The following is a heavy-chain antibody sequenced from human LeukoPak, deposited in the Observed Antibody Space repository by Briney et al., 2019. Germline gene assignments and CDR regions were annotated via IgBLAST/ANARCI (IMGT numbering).Heavy chain of an antibody. D-gene: IGHD2-2*01. Sequence: ASVQVSCKASGYTFTNFGVAWVRQAPGQGLEWMGWISANTGNRNYAQKFQDRVTMTTDTSTTTAYMELRSLRSDDTAVYYCARWGSSRTSCFSYSCWYMDVWGEGTTVTVSS. CDR2: ISANTGNR. CDR3: ARWGSSRTSCFSYSCWYMDV. V-gene: IGHV1-18*01. J-gene: IGHJ6*03. CDR1: GYTFTNFG.